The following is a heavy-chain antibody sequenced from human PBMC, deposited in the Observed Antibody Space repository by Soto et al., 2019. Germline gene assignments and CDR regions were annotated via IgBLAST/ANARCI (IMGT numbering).Heavy chain of an antibody. D-gene: IGHD3-22*01. CDR1: GYSFTSYW. CDR3: ARNSYYDSSGSDY. CDR2: IDPSDSYT. Sequence: GESLKISCTGSGYSFTSYWISWVRQMPGKGLEWMGRIDPSDSYTNYSPSFQGHVTIPADKSISTAYLQWSSLMASDTAMYYCARNSYYDSSGSDYWGQGTLVTVSS. V-gene: IGHV5-10-1*01. J-gene: IGHJ4*02.